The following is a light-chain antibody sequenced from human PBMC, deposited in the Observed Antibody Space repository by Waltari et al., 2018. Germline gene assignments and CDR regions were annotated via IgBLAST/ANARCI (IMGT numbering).Light chain of an antibody. CDR2: GAS. CDR3: QQYGSPPL. Sequence: EIVLTQSPGTLSLSPGERATLSCRASQRVSSSYLAWYQQKPGQAPRLLIYGASSRATGIPDRFSGSGTGTDFTLTISRLEPEDLAVYYCQQYGSPPLFGGGTKVEIK. J-gene: IGKJ4*01. V-gene: IGKV3-20*01. CDR1: QRVSSSY.